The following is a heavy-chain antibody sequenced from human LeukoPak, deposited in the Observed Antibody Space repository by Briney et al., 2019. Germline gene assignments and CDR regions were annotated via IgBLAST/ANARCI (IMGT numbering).Heavy chain of an antibody. D-gene: IGHD3-16*01. CDR1: GGSISSGSHY. J-gene: IGHJ4*02. CDR3: ARRPRGGGIDY. V-gene: IGHV4-39*07. Sequence: SETLSLTCTVSGGSISSGSHYWGWIRQPPGKGLEWIGSMYYGGSTYHNPSLKSRVTISVDTSKNQFSLKLSSVTAADTAVYYCARRPRGGGIDYWGQGTLVTVSS. CDR2: MYYGGST.